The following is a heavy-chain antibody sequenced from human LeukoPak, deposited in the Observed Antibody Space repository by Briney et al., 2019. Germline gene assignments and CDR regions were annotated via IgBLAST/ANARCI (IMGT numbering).Heavy chain of an antibody. D-gene: IGHD6-13*01. CDR2: ISYDGSNK. CDR3: ARDWAAGSNWFDP. Sequence: GRSLRLSCAASGFTFSSYAMHWVRQAPGKGLEWVAVISYDGSNKYYADSVKGRFTIPRDNSKNTLYLQMNSLRAEDTAVYYCARDWAAGSNWFDPWGQGTLVTVSS. CDR1: GFTFSSYA. V-gene: IGHV3-30*04. J-gene: IGHJ5*02.